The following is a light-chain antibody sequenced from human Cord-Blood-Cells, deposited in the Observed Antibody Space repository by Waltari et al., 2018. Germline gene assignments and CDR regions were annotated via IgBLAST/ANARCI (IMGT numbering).Light chain of an antibody. CDR2: DVS. Sequence: QSALTQPASVSGSPGQSITLPCPGTSSDVGGYNYVSWYQQHPGKAPKLMIYDVSNRPSGFSNRLSGSKSGNTASLTISGLQAEDEADYYCSSYTSSSTYVLGTGTKVTVL. J-gene: IGLJ1*01. CDR3: SSYTSSSTYV. V-gene: IGLV2-14*03. CDR1: SSDVGGYNY.